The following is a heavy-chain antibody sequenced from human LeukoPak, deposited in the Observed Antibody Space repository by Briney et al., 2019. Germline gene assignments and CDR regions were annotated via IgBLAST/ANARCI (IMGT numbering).Heavy chain of an antibody. CDR3: ARARYCSGGSCSLDY. D-gene: IGHD2-15*01. CDR1: GYTFTSYG. CDR2: ISAYNGNT. V-gene: IGHV1-18*01. Sequence: ASVKVSCKASGYTFTSYGISWVRQAPGQGLEWMGWISAYNGNTNYAQKLQGRVTMTTDTSTSTAYMELRSLRSDDTAVYYCARARYCSGGSCSLDYWGQGTLVTVSS. J-gene: IGHJ4*02.